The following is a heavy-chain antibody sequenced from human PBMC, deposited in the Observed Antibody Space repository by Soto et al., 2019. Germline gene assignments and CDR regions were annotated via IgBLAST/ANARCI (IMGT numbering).Heavy chain of an antibody. CDR3: AEDPGWRYSFGWAVDY. CDR2: ISSHGSNK. J-gene: IGHJ4*02. V-gene: IGHV3-30*18. D-gene: IGHD5-18*01. CDR1: GFSFDTYG. Sequence: QVQLVESGGGVVQPGKSLRLSCAASGFSFDTYGMHWVRQAPGKGLEWVAVISSHGSNKYYADSVKGRFTISRDDSKNTVFLQMNSLRTEDTALYYCAEDPGWRYSFGWAVDYWGQGTLVTVSS.